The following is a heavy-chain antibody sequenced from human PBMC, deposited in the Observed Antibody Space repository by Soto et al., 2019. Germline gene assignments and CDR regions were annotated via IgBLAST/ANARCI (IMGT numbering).Heavy chain of an antibody. Sequence: LETLSLTCTVSGGSISSYYWNWIRQPTGKGLEWIGDIYYGGGTNYNPSLKSRVTLSVDTSKNQFSLKLSSVTAADTAVYYCASQYYYDSSGSQTFDYWGQGTQVTVSS. CDR2: IYYGGGT. D-gene: IGHD3-22*01. CDR1: GGSISSYY. V-gene: IGHV4-59*01. J-gene: IGHJ4*02. CDR3: ASQYYYDSSGSQTFDY.